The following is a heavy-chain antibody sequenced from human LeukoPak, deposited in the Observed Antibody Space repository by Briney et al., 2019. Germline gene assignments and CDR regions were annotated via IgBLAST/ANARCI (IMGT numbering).Heavy chain of an antibody. J-gene: IGHJ6*02. D-gene: IGHD3-10*01. CDR2: MSHDGTNE. V-gene: IGHV3-30-3*01. Sequence: GGSLRLSCVASGFNFSNHFMHWVRQAPGEGLEWVAVMSHDGTNEKYADSVKGRFTISRDNSKKTVYLQMKSLRSEDTATYFCAKDKGNRGPIMHGMDVWGQGTTVTVTS. CDR1: GFNFSNHF. CDR3: AKDKGNRGPIMHGMDV.